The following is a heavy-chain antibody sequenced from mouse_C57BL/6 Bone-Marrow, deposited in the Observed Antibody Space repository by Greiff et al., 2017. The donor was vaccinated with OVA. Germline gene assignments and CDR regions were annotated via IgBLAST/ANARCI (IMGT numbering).Heavy chain of an antibody. CDR1: GYTFTSYG. Sequence: QVQLQQSGAELARPGASVKLSCKASGYTFTSYGISWVKQRTGQGLEWIGENYPRSGNTYYNEKFKGKATLTADKSSSTAYMELRSLTSEDSAVYFCARSYYSNFAWFAYWGQGTLVTVSA. CDR2: NYPRSGNT. J-gene: IGHJ3*01. D-gene: IGHD2-5*01. V-gene: IGHV1-81*01. CDR3: ARSYYSNFAWFAY.